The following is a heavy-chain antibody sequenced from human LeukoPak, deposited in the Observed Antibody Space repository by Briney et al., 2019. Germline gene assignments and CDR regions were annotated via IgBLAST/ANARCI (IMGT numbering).Heavy chain of an antibody. CDR3: TTQGSGYYYFDC. Sequence: GGSLRLSCAASGFTFTNVWMYWVRQAPGKGLEWVGRFKSTTDGGTTDYAAPVKGRFTISRDDSKNTLYLQMNSLKTEDTAVYYCTTQGSGYYYFDCWGQGILVTVSS. D-gene: IGHD3-22*01. CDR2: FKSTTDGGTT. CDR1: GFTFTNVW. J-gene: IGHJ4*02. V-gene: IGHV3-15*01.